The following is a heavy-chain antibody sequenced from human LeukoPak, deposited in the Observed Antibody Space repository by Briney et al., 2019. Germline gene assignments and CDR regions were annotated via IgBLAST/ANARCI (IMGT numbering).Heavy chain of an antibody. CDR1: GYTFIGHY. CDR3: ARHAARLPFDP. J-gene: IGHJ5*02. V-gene: IGHV1-2*02. CDR2: INPNSGGT. D-gene: IGHD6-6*01. Sequence: ASVKLSCKASGYTFIGHYIHWVRQAPGQGPEWMGWINPNSGGTNYAQKVQGRVTMTRDTSISTAYMELSRLRSDDTAVYYCARHAARLPFDPWGQGTLVTVSS.